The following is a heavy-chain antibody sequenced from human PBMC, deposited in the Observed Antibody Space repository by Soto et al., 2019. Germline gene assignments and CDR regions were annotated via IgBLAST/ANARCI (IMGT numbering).Heavy chain of an antibody. CDR2: ISSSSSTI. CDR1: GFTFSSYS. CDR3: AREWEYYYNYMDV. Sequence: GGSLRLSCAASGFTFSSYSMNWVRQAPGKGLEWVSYISSSSSTIYYADSVKGRFTISRDNAKNSLYLQMNSLRAEDTAVYYCAREWEYYYNYMDVWGKGTTVTVSS. J-gene: IGHJ6*03. V-gene: IGHV3-48*01. D-gene: IGHD1-26*01.